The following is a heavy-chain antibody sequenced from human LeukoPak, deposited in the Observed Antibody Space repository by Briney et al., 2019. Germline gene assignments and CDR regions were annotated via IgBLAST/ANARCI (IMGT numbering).Heavy chain of an antibody. CDR2: IYYSGST. J-gene: IGHJ4*02. D-gene: IGHD3-9*01. CDR1: GGSISSYY. V-gene: IGHV4-59*01. Sequence: SETLSLTCTVSGGSISSYYWSWIRQPPGKGLEWIGYIYYSGSTNYNPSLKSQVTISVDTSKNQFSLKLSSVTAADTAVYYCASLMGYYDILTGYYKGYYFDYWGQGTLVTVSS. CDR3: ASLMGYYDILTGYYKGYYFDY.